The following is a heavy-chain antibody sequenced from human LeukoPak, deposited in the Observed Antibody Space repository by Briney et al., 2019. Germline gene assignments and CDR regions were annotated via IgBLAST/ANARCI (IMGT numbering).Heavy chain of an antibody. J-gene: IGHJ4*02. D-gene: IGHD4-11*01. CDR3: ARERSTTVNTYYFDS. Sequence: SETLSLTCTVSGGSITSYYWNWIRQPAGKGLEWIGRIHISGSTKYNPSLKSRVTMSLDTSTNQFSLKLSSVTAADTAVYYCARERSTTVNTYYFDSWGQGTLVTVSS. CDR2: IHISGST. V-gene: IGHV4-4*07. CDR1: GGSITSYY.